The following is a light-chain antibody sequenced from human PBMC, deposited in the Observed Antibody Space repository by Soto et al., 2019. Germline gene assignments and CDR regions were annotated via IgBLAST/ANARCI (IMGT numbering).Light chain of an antibody. Sequence: EIVLTQSPAPLSLSPGERATLSCRASQSVSSYLAWYQQKPGQAPRLLIFDASNRATGIPARFSGSGSWTDFTLTISSLEPEDFAVYYCQQRSNWPRTFGQGTKVEI. CDR2: DAS. V-gene: IGKV3-11*01. CDR3: QQRSNWPRT. CDR1: QSVSSY. J-gene: IGKJ1*01.